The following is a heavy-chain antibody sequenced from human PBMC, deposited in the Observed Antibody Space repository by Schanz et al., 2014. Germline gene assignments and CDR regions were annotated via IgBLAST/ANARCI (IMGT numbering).Heavy chain of an antibody. V-gene: IGHV4-31*03. D-gene: IGHD3-9*01. Sequence: QVQLQESGPGLVKPSQTLSLTCTVSGDSISSGGDYWSWIRQHPGKGLEWIGYISYSGVTYYNPSLKSRVTISVDTSKNQFSLNLSSATAADTAVYYCAKAEYDILTDSYSRLDPWGQGTLVTVSS. CDR2: ISYSGVT. CDR3: AKAEYDILTDSYSRLDP. J-gene: IGHJ5*02. CDR1: GDSISSGGDY.